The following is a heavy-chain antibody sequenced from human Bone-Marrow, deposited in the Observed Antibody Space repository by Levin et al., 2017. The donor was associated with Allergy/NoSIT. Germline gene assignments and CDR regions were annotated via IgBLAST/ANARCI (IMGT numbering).Heavy chain of an antibody. D-gene: IGHD6-13*01. J-gene: IGHJ6*03. V-gene: IGHV4-39*01. CDR2: IYYSGST. CDR1: GGSISSSSYY. Sequence: ESLKISCTVSGGSISSSSYYWGWIRQPPGKGLEWIGSIYYSGSTYYNPSLKSRVTISVDTSKNQFSLKLSSVTAADTAVYYCARQGIAAAVQGAYYYYYYMDVWGKGTTVTVSS. CDR3: ARQGIAAAVQGAYYYYYYMDV.